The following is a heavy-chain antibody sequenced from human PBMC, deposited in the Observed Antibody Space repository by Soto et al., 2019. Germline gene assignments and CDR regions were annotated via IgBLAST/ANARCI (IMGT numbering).Heavy chain of an antibody. J-gene: IGHJ4*02. V-gene: IGHV3-30*18. D-gene: IGHD2-15*01. CDR1: GFTFSSYG. CDR3: AKDDYPAGTIAVSGADY. CDR2: ISYDGSNK. Sequence: GGSLRLSCAASGFTFSSYGMHWVRQAPGKGLEWVAVISYDGSNKYYADSVKGRFTISRDNSKNTLYLQMNSLRAEDTAVYYCAKDDYPAGTIAVSGADYWGQGTLVTSPQ.